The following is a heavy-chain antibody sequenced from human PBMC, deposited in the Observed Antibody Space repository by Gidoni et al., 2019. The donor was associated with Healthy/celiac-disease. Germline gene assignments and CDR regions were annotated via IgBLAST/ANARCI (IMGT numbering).Heavy chain of an antibody. Sequence: VQLLASGGGLIQPGGSLRLSCVASGFTFSRYAMSWVRQAPGKGLEWVSGTSCSNHNTNYADSVKGRFTISRDNSKNTLYLQMNSLRAEDTAVYYCAKRPYGDYGMDVWGQGTTVTVSS. CDR3: AKRPYGDYGMDV. D-gene: IGHD3-10*01. CDR1: GFTFSRYA. J-gene: IGHJ6*02. CDR2: TSCSNHNT. V-gene: IGHV3-23*01.